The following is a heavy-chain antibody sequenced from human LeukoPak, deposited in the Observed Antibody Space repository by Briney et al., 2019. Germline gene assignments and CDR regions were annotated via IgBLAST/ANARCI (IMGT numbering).Heavy chain of an antibody. V-gene: IGHV3-74*03. Sequence: GGSLRLSCAASGFAFSTYWMHWVRQAPGKGLVWVSRIKSDGSPTTYADFVKGRFTVSRDNAKNTLYLEMSSLRAEDTATYFCARVGGRGSIGGDCWGQGTLVTVSS. D-gene: IGHD3-10*01. CDR3: ARVGGRGSIGGDC. J-gene: IGHJ4*02. CDR2: IKSDGSPT. CDR1: GFAFSTYW.